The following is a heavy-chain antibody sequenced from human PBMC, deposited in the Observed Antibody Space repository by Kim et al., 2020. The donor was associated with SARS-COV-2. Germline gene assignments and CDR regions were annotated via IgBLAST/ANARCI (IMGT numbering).Heavy chain of an antibody. Sequence: GGSLRLSCAASGFTFSSYAMSWVRQAPGKGLEWVSGISGSGGSTYYADSVKGRFTISRDNSKNTLYLQMNSLRAEDTAVYYCAKDFHGSGSNEGWFDPWGQGSLVTVCS. CDR1: GFTFSSYA. D-gene: IGHD3-10*01. CDR3: AKDFHGSGSNEGWFDP. J-gene: IGHJ5*01. CDR2: ISGSGGST. V-gene: IGHV3-23*01.